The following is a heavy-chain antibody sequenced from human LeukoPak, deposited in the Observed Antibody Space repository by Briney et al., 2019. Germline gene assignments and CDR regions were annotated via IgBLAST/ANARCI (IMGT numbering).Heavy chain of an antibody. J-gene: IGHJ4*02. Sequence: SETLSLTGAVSGYSISSGYYWGWIRQPPGKGLEWIGSIYHSGSTYYNPSLKSRVTISVDTSNNPFSLKLRSVTAADTAVYYCAREGIAAAGIDVVHRGFDYWGQGTLVTVSS. V-gene: IGHV4-38-2*02. D-gene: IGHD6-13*01. CDR2: IYHSGST. CDR3: AREGIAAAGIDVVHRGFDY. CDR1: GYSISSGYY.